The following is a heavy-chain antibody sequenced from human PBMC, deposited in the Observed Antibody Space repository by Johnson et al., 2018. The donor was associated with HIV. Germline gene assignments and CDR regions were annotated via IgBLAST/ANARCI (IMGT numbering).Heavy chain of an antibody. CDR1: GFTFSSYT. J-gene: IGHJ3*02. D-gene: IGHD3-10*01. CDR2: ISYDGKNK. CDR3: AREGKDAFDI. Sequence: QVQLVESGGGVVQPGRSLRLSCAASGFTFSSYTMHWVRQAPGKGLEWVAVISYDGKNKDYADPVKGRFTLSRDNSKNTLYLQMNSLRAEDTAVYYCAREGKDAFDIWGQGTMVTVSS. V-gene: IGHV3-30*14.